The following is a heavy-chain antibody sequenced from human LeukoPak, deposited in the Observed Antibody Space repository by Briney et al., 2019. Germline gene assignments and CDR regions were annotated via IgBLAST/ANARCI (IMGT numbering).Heavy chain of an antibody. V-gene: IGHV3-7*01. Sequence: GGSLRLSCAASGFTFSSNWMHWVRQAPGKGLEWVANINQHGSEEFYVDSVKGRFTISRENAKNSLYLQMNSLRAEDTAVYFCARDSNPNDGQVFYDAFDIWGQGTMVTVSS. CDR3: ARDSNPNDGQVFYDAFDI. CDR1: GFTFSSNW. J-gene: IGHJ3*02. D-gene: IGHD5/OR15-5a*01. CDR2: INQHGSEE.